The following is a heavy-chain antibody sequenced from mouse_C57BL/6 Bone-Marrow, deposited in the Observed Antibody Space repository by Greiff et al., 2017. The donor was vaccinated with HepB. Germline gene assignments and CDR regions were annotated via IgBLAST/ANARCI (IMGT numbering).Heavy chain of an antibody. J-gene: IGHJ4*01. CDR3: ARYGNYPMDY. D-gene: IGHD2-1*01. Sequence: EVQRVESGGGLVQPGGSLKLSCAASGFTFSDYYMYWVRQTPEKRLEWVAYISNGGGSTYYPDTIKGRFTISRDNAKNTLYLQMSRLKSEDTAMYYCARYGNYPMDYWGQGTSVTVSS. V-gene: IGHV5-12*01. CDR2: ISNGGGST. CDR1: GFTFSDYY.